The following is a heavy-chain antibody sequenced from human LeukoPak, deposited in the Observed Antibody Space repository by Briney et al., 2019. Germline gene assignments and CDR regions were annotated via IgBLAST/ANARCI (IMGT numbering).Heavy chain of an antibody. CDR2: INPNSGGT. Sequence: GASVKVSCKASGYTFTGYYMHWVRQAHGQGLEWMGWINPNSGGTNYAQKFQGRVTMTRDTSISTAYMELSRLRSDDTAVYYCARIVYIVATKPIDYWGQGTLVTVSS. D-gene: IGHD5-12*01. CDR3: ARIVYIVATKPIDY. CDR1: GYTFTGYY. V-gene: IGHV1-2*02. J-gene: IGHJ4*02.